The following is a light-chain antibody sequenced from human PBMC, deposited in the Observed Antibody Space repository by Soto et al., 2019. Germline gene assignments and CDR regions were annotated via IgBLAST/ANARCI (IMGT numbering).Light chain of an antibody. J-gene: IGKJ5*01. CDR1: QILLHSDGKTY. V-gene: IGKV2D-29*01. CDR2: EVS. CDR3: MQSIQLPIT. Sequence: DIVITHTPLSLSVNRLHPASISCNHRQILLHSDGKTYLYWYLQKPGQPPQLLIYEVSNRFSGVPDRFSGSGSGTDFTLKISRVEAEDVGVYYCMQSIQLPITFGQGTRLEI.